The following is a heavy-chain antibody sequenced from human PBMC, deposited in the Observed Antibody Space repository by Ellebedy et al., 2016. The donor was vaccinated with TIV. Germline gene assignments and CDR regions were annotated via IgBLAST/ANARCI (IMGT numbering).Heavy chain of an antibody. CDR1: GFTFSSYA. CDR3: ATEPRPYCSSTSCYAVDY. J-gene: IGHJ4*02. D-gene: IGHD2-2*01. Sequence: GGSLRLSCAASGFTFSSYAMLWVRQAPGKGLEWVAVISYDGSNKYYADSVKGRFTISRDNSKNTLYLQMNSLRAEDTAVYYCATEPRPYCSSTSCYAVDYWGQGTLVTVSS. CDR2: ISYDGSNK. V-gene: IGHV3-30-3*01.